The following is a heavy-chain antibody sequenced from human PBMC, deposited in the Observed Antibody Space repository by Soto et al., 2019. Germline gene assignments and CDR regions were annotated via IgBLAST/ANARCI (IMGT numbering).Heavy chain of an antibody. D-gene: IGHD2-15*01. V-gene: IGHV3-15*07. CDR2: IKTRSEGEAT. CDR1: DFSISNAW. CDR3: TTGSVEGV. Sequence: EVQLVESGGGLVKPGGSLRLSCAASDFSISNAWMNWVRQAPGKGLEWVGRIKTRSEGEATDYAAPLKDRFTIPREDSXXXXXXXXXXXXXXXXXXCYCTTGSVEGVWGQGATVIVSS. J-gene: IGHJ6*02.